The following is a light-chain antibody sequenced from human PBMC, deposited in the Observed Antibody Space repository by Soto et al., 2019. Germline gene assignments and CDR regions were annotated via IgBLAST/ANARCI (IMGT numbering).Light chain of an antibody. J-gene: IGKJ1*01. V-gene: IGKV3-20*01. Sequence: EIVLTQSPGTLPLSPGERATLSCRASLSVASNYVAWYQQKPGQAPRLLIYAASGMATGIPDRFSGSGSGTDYTLTISRLETEDFAVYDCQQYGSAPWTFGQGTKVEIK. CDR1: LSVASNY. CDR3: QQYGSAPWT. CDR2: AAS.